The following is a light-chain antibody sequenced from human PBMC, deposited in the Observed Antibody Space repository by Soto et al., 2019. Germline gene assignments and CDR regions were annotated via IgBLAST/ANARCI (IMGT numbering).Light chain of an antibody. CDR1: QSVSSSY. CDR2: GAS. V-gene: IGKV3-20*01. Sequence: ELVFTQSPGTLSLSPGERATLSCRASQSVSSSYLAWYQQKPGQAPRLLIYGASSRATGIPDRFSGSGSGTDFTLTISSLEPEDSAVYFCQHYGYSQWTLGQGTKVDIK. CDR3: QHYGYSQWT. J-gene: IGKJ1*01.